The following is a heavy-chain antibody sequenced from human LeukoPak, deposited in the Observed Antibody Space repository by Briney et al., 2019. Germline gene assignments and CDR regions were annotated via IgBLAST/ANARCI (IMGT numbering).Heavy chain of an antibody. V-gene: IGHV3-15*01. J-gene: IGHJ4*02. Sequence: GGSLRLSCAASGLTFSSYSMNWVRQAPGKGLEWVGRIKSKTDGGTTDYAAPVKGRFTISRDDSKNTLYLQMNSLKTEDTAVYYCTTDADSSGYSGYWGQGTLVTVSS. CDR3: TTDADSSGYSGY. CDR2: IKSKTDGGTT. D-gene: IGHD3-22*01. CDR1: GLTFSSYS.